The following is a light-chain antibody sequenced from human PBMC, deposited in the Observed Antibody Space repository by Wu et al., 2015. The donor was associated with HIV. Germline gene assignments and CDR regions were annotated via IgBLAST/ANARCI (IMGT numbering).Light chain of an antibody. CDR2: GAS. CDR1: RSVSSN. V-gene: IGKV3-15*01. CDR3: QQYDNWRT. Sequence: EIVMTQSPATLSVSPGERATLSCRASRSVSSNLAWYQQKPGQAPRLLIYGASTRATGIPARFSGSGSGTDFTLTISSLQSEDFAVYYCQQYDNWRTFGQGTKVEIK. J-gene: IGKJ1*01.